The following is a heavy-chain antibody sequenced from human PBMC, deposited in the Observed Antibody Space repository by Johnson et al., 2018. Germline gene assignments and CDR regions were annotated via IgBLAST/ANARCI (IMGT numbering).Heavy chain of an antibody. CDR1: GFTFDDYA. V-gene: IGHV3-9*01. CDR3: AKDAPMDG. J-gene: IGHJ6*02. Sequence: VQLVQSGGGLVQPGRSXRLSCAASGFTFDDYAMHWVRQAPGTGLEWVSGISWNSGSIGYADSVKGRFTISRDNTKNSLYLQMNSLRAEETALYYCAKDAPMDGWGQGTTVTVSS. CDR2: ISWNSGSI.